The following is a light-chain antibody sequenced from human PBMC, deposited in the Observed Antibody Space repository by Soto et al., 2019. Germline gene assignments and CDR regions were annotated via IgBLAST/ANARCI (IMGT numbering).Light chain of an antibody. V-gene: IGLV2-14*03. CDR2: DVS. J-gene: IGLJ7*01. CDR3: SSYTSTNIPI. Sequence: QSALTQPASVSGSRGQSITISCTGTSSDVGGYDYVSWYQHHPGKAPKLMIFDVSHRPSGVSDRFSGSKSGNTASLTISGLQAEDEADYYCSSYTSTNIPIFGGGTHLTVL. CDR1: SSDVGGYDY.